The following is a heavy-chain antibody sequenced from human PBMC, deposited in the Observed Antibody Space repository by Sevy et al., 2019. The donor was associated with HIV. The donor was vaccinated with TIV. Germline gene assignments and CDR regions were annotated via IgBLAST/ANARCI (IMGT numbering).Heavy chain of an antibody. CDR2: IGGSGGST. Sequence: GGSLRLSCAASAFTFSSYAMNWVRQAPGKGLEWVSTIGGSGGSTYYADSVKGRFTISRDNSKNTLYLQMNSLSAEDTAVYDCAKSTIRGREGEEYYFDYWGQGTLVTVSS. V-gene: IGHV3-23*01. D-gene: IGHD3-16*01. CDR1: AFTFSSYA. CDR3: AKSTIRGREGEEYYFDY. J-gene: IGHJ4*02.